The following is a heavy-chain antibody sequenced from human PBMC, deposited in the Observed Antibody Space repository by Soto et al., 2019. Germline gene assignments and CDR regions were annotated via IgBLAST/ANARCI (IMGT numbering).Heavy chain of an antibody. J-gene: IGHJ4*02. CDR1: GGTFSSYA. D-gene: IGHD2-2*01. CDR3: ARAGYCSSTSCYLDY. Sequence: SVKVSCKASGGTFSSYAISWVRQAPGQGLEWMGGIIPIFGTANYAQKFQGRVTITADKSTSTAYMELSSLRSEDTAVYYCARAGYCSSTSCYLDYWGQGTLVTVSS. CDR2: IIPIFGTA. V-gene: IGHV1-69*06.